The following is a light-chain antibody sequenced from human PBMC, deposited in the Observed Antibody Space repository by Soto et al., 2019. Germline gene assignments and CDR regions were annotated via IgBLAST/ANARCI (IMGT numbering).Light chain of an antibody. V-gene: IGKV1-5*03. Sequence: DIQMTQSPSTLSSSVGDRVTITCRASHSISVWLAWYQQKPGKAPKLLIYQASTLESGVPSRFSGRGPGTDFTLTISSLQPDDFATYYCQQYYTYPYTFGQGTKVDI. CDR3: QQYYTYPYT. J-gene: IGKJ2*01. CDR1: HSISVW. CDR2: QAS.